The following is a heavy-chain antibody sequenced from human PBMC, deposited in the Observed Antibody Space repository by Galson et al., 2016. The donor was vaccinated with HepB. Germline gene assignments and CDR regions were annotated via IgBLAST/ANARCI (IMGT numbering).Heavy chain of an antibody. CDR2: ISYDGSNK. Sequence: SLRLSCAASGFTFSIYAMHWVRQAPGKGLEWVAVISYDGSNKYYADSVKGRFTISRDNSKNTLYLQMNSLRAEDTAVYYCASIAAAGYYYGMDVWGQGTTGTVSS. J-gene: IGHJ6*02. CDR3: ASIAAAGYYYGMDV. CDR1: GFTFSIYA. D-gene: IGHD6-13*01. V-gene: IGHV3-30-3*01.